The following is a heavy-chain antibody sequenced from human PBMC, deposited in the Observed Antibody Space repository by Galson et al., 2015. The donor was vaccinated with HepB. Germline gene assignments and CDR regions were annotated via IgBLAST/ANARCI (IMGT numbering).Heavy chain of an antibody. CDR2: INAGNGNT. Sequence: SVKVSCKASGYTFTSYAMHWVRQAPGQRLEWMGWINAGNGNTKYSQKFQGRVTITRDTSASTAYMELSSLRSEDTAVYYCARDGPPVAAAGTYYYGMDVWGQGTTVTVSS. J-gene: IGHJ6*02. CDR3: ARDGPPVAAAGTYYYGMDV. D-gene: IGHD6-13*01. V-gene: IGHV1-3*01. CDR1: GYTFTSYA.